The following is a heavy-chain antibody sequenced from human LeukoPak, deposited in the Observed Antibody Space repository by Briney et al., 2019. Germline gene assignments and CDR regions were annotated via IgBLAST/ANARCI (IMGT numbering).Heavy chain of an antibody. CDR1: GGSISSYY. V-gene: IGHV4-59*01. CDR3: ARGSRELYYFDY. J-gene: IGHJ4*02. Sequence: SETLSLTCTVSGGSISSYYWSWIRQPPGKGLEWIGYIYYSGSAKYNPSLKSRVTISVDASKTQFSLKLNSVTAADTAVYYCARGSRELYYFDYWGQGTLVTVSS. CDR2: IYYSGSA. D-gene: IGHD1-7*01.